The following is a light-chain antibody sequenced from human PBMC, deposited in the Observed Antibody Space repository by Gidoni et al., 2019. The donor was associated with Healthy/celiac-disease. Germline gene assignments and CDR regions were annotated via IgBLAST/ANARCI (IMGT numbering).Light chain of an antibody. Sequence: DIQLTQSPSFLSASVGDRVTITCRASQGISSYLAWYQQKPGKAPKLLIYAASTLQSGVPSRFNGSGSGTEFTLTISSLQPEDFATYYCQQLNSYPPSYTFGQGTKLEIK. J-gene: IGKJ2*01. CDR3: QQLNSYPPSYT. CDR2: AAS. CDR1: QGISSY. V-gene: IGKV1-9*01.